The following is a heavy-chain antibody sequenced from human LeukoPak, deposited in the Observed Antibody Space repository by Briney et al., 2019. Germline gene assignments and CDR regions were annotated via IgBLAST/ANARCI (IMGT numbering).Heavy chain of an antibody. Sequence: GGSLRLSCATSGFTFSSYAMSWVRQPPGKQLEWVSGITGSGGGTYYADSVKGRFTISRDNSKNKLYLQMNSLRAEDTAVYYCTSRRDGDRIYWGQGTLVTVSS. J-gene: IGHJ4*02. CDR1: GFTFSSYA. CDR2: ITGSGGGT. D-gene: IGHD4-17*01. CDR3: TSRRDGDRIY. V-gene: IGHV3-23*01.